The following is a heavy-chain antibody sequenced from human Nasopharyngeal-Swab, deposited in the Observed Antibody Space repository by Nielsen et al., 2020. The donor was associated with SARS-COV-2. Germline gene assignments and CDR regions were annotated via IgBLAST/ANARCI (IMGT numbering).Heavy chain of an antibody. CDR2: IYTSGST. Sequence: SETLSLICTVSGGSISSGSYYWSWIRQPAGKGLEWIGRIYTSGSTNYNPSLKSRVTISVDTSKNQFSLKLSSVTAADTAVYYCARDQYCSGGSCTVFDYWGQGTLVTVSS. CDR1: GGSISSGSYY. J-gene: IGHJ4*02. CDR3: ARDQYCSGGSCTVFDY. V-gene: IGHV4-61*02. D-gene: IGHD2-15*01.